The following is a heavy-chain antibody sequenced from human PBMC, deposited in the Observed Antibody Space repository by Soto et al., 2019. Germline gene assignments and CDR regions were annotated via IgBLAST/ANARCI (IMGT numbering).Heavy chain of an antibody. Sequence: EVQLVESGGGLIQPGGSLRLSCAVSGFTVSNNYMSWVRQAPGKGLEGVSVIYSGGYTAYGDSVKGRFTISRDNSKNTLYPKRNTLGPAAPAVYSWATHPGGGGYWGQGTLVTVSS. D-gene: IGHD3-10*01. J-gene: IGHJ4*02. CDR3: ATHPGGGGY. V-gene: IGHV3-53*01. CDR2: IYSGGYT. CDR1: GFTVSNNY.